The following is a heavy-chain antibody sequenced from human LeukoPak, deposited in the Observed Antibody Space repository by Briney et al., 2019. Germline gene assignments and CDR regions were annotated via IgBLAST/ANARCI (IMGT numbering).Heavy chain of an antibody. CDR3: ARGYDILTGHPGYFDY. CDR1: GGSISSYY. CDR2: IYYSGST. D-gene: IGHD3-9*01. Sequence: TSETLSLTCTVSGGSISSYYWSWIRQPPGKGLEWIGYIYYSGSTNYNPSLKSRVTISVDTSKNQFSLKLSSVTAADTAVYYCARGYDILTGHPGYFDYWGQGTLVTVSS. J-gene: IGHJ4*02. V-gene: IGHV4-59*01.